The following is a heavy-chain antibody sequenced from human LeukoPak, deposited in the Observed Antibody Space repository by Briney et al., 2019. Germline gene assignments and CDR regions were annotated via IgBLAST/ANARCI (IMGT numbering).Heavy chain of an antibody. D-gene: IGHD2-8*01. V-gene: IGHV1-69*05. Sequence: SVKVSCKASGYTFTSYGISWVRQAPGQGLEWMGGIIPIFGTANYAQKFQGRVTITTDESTSTAYMELSSLRSEDTAVYYCARDGYCTNGVCYGGPYYFDYWAREPWSPSPQ. CDR2: IIPIFGTA. CDR3: ARDGYCTNGVCYGGPYYFDY. J-gene: IGHJ4*02. CDR1: GYTFTSYG.